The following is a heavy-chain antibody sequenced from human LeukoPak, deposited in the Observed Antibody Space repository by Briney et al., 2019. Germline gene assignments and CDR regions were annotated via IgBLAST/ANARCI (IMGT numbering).Heavy chain of an antibody. CDR2: ISSSGSAI. J-gene: IGHJ4*02. V-gene: IGHV3-48*03. CDR1: GFTFSSYE. Sequence: PGESLRLSCAASGFTFSSYEMNWVRQAPGKGLEWVSFISSSGSAIHYADSVRGRFTISRDNAKNSLYLQMSRLRAEDTAVYYCAREKLSFFDSSGYFDYWGQGTLVTVSS. CDR3: AREKLSFFDSSGYFDY. D-gene: IGHD3-22*01.